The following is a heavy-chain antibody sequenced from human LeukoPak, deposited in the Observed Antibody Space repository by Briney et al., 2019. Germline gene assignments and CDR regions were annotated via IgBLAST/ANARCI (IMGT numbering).Heavy chain of an antibody. J-gene: IGHJ6*02. Sequence: ASVKVSCKASGYTFTGYDITGVRQAPGQGLEWMGWMNPNSGNTGYAQKFQGRVTMTRNTSISTAYMELSSLRSEDTAVYYCARFDYYYGMDVWGQGTTVTVSS. CDR3: ARFDYYYGMDV. CDR1: GYTFTGYD. CDR2: MNPNSGNT. V-gene: IGHV1-8*01.